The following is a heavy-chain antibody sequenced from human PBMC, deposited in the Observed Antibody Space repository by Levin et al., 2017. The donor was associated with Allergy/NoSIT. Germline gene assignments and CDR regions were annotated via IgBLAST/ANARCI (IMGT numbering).Heavy chain of an antibody. V-gene: IGHV3-74*01. D-gene: IGHD4-23*01. Sequence: GGSLRLSCTASGITFSGYWMHWVRQAPGKGLVWVSRVKSDGSSTGYADSVKDRFTISRDNAKNTLFLQMNSLRAGDTAVYYCVRGDYVGSGRLEGHFDYWGRGTLVSVSS. CDR3: VRGDYVGSGRLEGHFDY. J-gene: IGHJ4*02. CDR2: VKSDGSST. CDR1: GITFSGYW.